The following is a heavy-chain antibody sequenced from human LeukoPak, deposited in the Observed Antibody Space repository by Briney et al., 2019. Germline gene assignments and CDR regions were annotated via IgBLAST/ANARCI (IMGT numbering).Heavy chain of an antibody. CDR2: ISSSSSYI. CDR1: GFTFSSYS. D-gene: IGHD5-12*01. J-gene: IGHJ4*02. Sequence: GGSLRLSCAASGFTFSSYSMNWVRQAPGKGLEWVSSISSSSSYIYYADSVKGRFTISRDNAKNSLYLQMNSLRAEDTAVYYRARRDIVATSFDYWGQGTLVTVSS. CDR3: ARRDIVATSFDY. V-gene: IGHV3-21*01.